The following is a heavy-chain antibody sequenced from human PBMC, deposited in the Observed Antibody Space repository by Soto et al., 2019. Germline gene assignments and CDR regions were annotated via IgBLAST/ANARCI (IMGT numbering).Heavy chain of an antibody. CDR3: ASHCSGGSCYQVDY. J-gene: IGHJ4*02. D-gene: IGHD2-15*01. V-gene: IGHV3-53*01. Sequence: GGSLRLSCAASGFTVSSNYMIWVRQAPGKGLEWVSVIYSGGSTYYADSVKGRFTISRDNSKNTLYLQMNSLRAEDTAVYYCASHCSGGSCYQVDYWGQGTLVTVSS. CDR2: IYSGGST. CDR1: GFTVSSNY.